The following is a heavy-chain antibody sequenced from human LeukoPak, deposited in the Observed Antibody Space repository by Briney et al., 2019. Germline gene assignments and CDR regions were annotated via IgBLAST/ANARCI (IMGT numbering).Heavy chain of an antibody. CDR2: ISWNSGSI. V-gene: IGHV3-9*01. CDR1: GFTFDDYA. Sequence: PGRSLRLSCAASGFTFDDYAMHWVRQAPGKGLEWVSGISWNSGSIGYADSVKGRFTISRDNAKNSLYLQTNSLRAEDTALYYCAKSSGSGIGWFDPWGQGTLVTVSS. J-gene: IGHJ5*02. D-gene: IGHD3-10*01. CDR3: AKSSGSGIGWFDP.